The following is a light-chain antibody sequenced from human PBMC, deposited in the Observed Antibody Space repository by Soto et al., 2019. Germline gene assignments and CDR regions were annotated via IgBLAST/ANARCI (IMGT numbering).Light chain of an antibody. CDR2: RTS. CDR1: QSVSSS. Sequence: EIVLTQSPATLSLSPWERATLSCRASQSVSSSLAWYQQKPGQAPRLLMFRTSTRATGFPARFSAGGSGTDFNLTISSLQSEDFAIYHCQQYNNWPRATFGGGTKVDIK. V-gene: IGKV3-15*01. J-gene: IGKJ4*01. CDR3: QQYNNWPRAT.